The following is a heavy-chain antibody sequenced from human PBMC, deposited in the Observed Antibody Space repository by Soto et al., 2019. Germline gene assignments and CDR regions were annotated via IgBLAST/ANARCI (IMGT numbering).Heavy chain of an antibody. CDR3: ATDPVLTPSV. J-gene: IGHJ6*02. CDR2: IWSDGSSK. CDR1: GFNFRIYG. V-gene: IGHV3-33*01. Sequence: GGSLRLSCAASGFNFRIYGMHWVRQAPGKGLEWVAVIWSDGSSKYYADSVKGRFTISKDNSNNTLFLQMDSLRAEDTAVYYCATDPVLTPSVWGQGITVTVSS. D-gene: IGHD2-8*01.